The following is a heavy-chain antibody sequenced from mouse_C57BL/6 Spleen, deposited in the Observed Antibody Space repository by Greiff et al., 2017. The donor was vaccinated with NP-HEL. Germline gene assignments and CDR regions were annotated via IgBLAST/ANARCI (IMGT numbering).Heavy chain of an antibody. J-gene: IGHJ2*01. V-gene: IGHV1-82*01. CDR1: GYAFSSSW. CDR3: SRGELTTYDFDY. CDR2: IYPGDGNT. D-gene: IGHD1-3*01. Sequence: QVQLQQSGPELVKPGASVKLSCKASGYAFSSSWMHWVKQRPGKGLEWIGRIYPGDGNTNYNGKFKGKATLTADKSSSAAYMQLSSLTSEDSAVYVGSRGELTTYDFDYWGQGTTLTVSA.